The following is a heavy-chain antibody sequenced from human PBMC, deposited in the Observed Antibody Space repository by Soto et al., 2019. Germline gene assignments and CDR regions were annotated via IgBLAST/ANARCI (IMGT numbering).Heavy chain of an antibody. CDR3: ATVFEAMALI. D-gene: IGHD5-18*01. V-gene: IGHV4-31*03. CDR1: GGSISSGGYY. J-gene: IGHJ4*02. CDR2: IYYSGST. Sequence: SETLSLTCTVSGGSISSGGYYWSWIRQHPGKGLEWIGHIYYSGSTYYNPSLKSRVTISVDTSKNQFSLKLSSVTAADTAVYYCATVFEAMALIWGQGTLVTVSS.